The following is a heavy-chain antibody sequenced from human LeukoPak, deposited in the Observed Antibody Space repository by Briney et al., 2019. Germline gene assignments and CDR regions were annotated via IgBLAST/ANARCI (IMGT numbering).Heavy chain of an antibody. CDR3: ARGKLERRPFDY. Sequence: PSETLSLTCAVYAGSFSGYYWSWLRQPPGKGLEWIGEINNSGSTNYNPSLKSRGTISVDTFKNQFSLKLGSVTAAETGVYYCARGKLERRPFDYWGQGTLVTVSS. D-gene: IGHD1-1*01. CDR1: AGSFSGYY. V-gene: IGHV4-34*01. J-gene: IGHJ4*02. CDR2: INNSGST.